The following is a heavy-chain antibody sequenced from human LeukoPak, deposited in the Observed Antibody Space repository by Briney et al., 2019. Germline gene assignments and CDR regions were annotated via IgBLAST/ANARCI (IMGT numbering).Heavy chain of an antibody. Sequence: PGGSLRLSCAASGFTFSSYSMNWVRQAPGKGLEWVSSISSSSSYIYYADSVKGRFTISRDNAKNSLYLQMNSLRAGDTAVYYCARAVTQYYYYGMDVWGQGTTVTVSS. D-gene: IGHD2-21*02. V-gene: IGHV3-21*01. CDR2: ISSSSSYI. J-gene: IGHJ6*02. CDR1: GFTFSSYS. CDR3: ARAVTQYYYYGMDV.